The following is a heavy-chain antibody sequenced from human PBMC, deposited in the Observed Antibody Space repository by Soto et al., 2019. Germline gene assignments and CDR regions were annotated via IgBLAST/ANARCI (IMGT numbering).Heavy chain of an antibody. CDR1: GDGVSSNTAA. Sequence: SQTLSLTCAISGDGVSSNTAAWNWIRQSASRGLEWLGRTYYRSKWYNDYAVSVKSRITFNPDTSKNQFSLNLTSVTAADTAMYYCVRDVKFGATWSSGFGYWGQGTPVTVSS. CDR2: TYYRSKWYN. V-gene: IGHV6-1*01. J-gene: IGHJ4*02. CDR3: VRDVKFGATWSSGFGY. D-gene: IGHD2-8*02.